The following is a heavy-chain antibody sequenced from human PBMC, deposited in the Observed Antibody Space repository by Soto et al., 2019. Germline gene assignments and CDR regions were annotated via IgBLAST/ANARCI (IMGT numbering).Heavy chain of an antibody. Sequence: SETLSLTCTVSGGSISSGGYYWSWIRQHPGKGLEWIGYIYYSGSTYYNPSLKSRVTISVDTSKNQFSLKLSSVTAADTAVYYCARDAGYYYGSGSSHLFDYWGQGTLVTVSS. J-gene: IGHJ4*02. CDR2: IYYSGST. D-gene: IGHD3-10*01. CDR1: GGSISSGGYY. V-gene: IGHV4-31*03. CDR3: ARDAGYYYGSGSSHLFDY.